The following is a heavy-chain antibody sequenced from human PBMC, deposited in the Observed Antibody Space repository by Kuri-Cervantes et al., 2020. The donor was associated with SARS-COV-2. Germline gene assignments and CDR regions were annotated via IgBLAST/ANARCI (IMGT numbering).Heavy chain of an antibody. J-gene: IGHJ6*03. D-gene: IGHD6-6*01. V-gene: IGHV3-30*02. Sequence: GESLKIPCAASGFTFSSYGMHWVRQAPGKGLEWVAFIRYDGSNKYYADSVKGRFTISRDNAKNSLYLQMNSLRAEDTAVYYCARRIRIAARPHYMDVWGKGTTVTVSS. CDR1: GFTFSSYG. CDR2: IRYDGSNK. CDR3: ARRIRIAARPHYMDV.